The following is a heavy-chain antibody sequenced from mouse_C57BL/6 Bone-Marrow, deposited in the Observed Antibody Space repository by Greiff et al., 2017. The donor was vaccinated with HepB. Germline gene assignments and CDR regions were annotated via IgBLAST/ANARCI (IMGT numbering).Heavy chain of an antibody. V-gene: IGHV1-26*01. D-gene: IGHD1-1*01. J-gene: IGHJ4*01. CDR1: GYTFTDYY. CDR3: ARSITTVVEDYAMDY. Sequence: VQLQPSGPELVKPGASVKISCKASGYTFTDYYMNWVKQSHGKSLEWIGDINPNNGGTSYNQKFKGKATLTVDKSSSTAYMELRSLTSEDSAVYYCARSITTVVEDYAMDYWGQGTSVTVSS. CDR2: INPNNGGT.